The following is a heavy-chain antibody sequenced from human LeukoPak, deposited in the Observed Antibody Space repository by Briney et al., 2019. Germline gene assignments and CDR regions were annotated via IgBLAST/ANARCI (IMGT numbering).Heavy chain of an antibody. CDR3: ARVANQGP. Sequence: ASVKVSCKASGYTFTSYGISWVRQAPGQGLEWMGGIIPIFGTANYAQKFQGRVTITADESTSTAYMELSSLRSEDTAVYYCARVANQGPWGQGTLVTVSS. J-gene: IGHJ4*02. D-gene: IGHD1-14*01. V-gene: IGHV1-69*13. CDR1: GYTFTSYG. CDR2: IIPIFGTA.